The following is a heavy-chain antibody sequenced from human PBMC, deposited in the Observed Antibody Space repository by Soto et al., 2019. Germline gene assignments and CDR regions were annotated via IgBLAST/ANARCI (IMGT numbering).Heavy chain of an antibody. D-gene: IGHD2-2*01. V-gene: IGHV3-33*01. CDR1: GFTFSSYG. CDR2: KWYDGSNK. Sequence: GGSLRLSCAASGFTFSSYGMHWVRQAPGKGLEWVAVKWYDGSNKFYVDSLKGRFTISRDNAKNSLYLQMNSLRAEDTAVYYCARDAKRVLGYCISTSCYYYYGMDVWGQGTTVTVSS. CDR3: ARDAKRVLGYCISTSCYYYYGMDV. J-gene: IGHJ6*02.